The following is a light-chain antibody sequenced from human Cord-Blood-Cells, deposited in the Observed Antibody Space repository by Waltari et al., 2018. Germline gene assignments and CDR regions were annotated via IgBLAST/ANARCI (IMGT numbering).Light chain of an antibody. J-gene: IGKJ4*01. V-gene: IGKV3-11*01. Sequence: EIVLTQSPATLSLSPGERATLSCTASQGLSSYSAWYQQKPGQAPRILIYDASNRATGIPARFSGSGSGTDFTLTISCLEPEDFAVYYCQQRSNWPPTFGGGTKVEIK. CDR2: DAS. CDR1: QGLSSY. CDR3: QQRSNWPPT.